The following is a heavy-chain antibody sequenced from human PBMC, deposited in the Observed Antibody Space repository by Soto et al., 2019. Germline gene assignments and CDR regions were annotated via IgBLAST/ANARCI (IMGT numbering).Heavy chain of an antibody. V-gene: IGHV1-18*01. D-gene: IGHD2-2*01. CDR3: AKDASSWFYYYYGMYV. J-gene: IGHJ6*02. CDR2: ISGYNDNT. Sequence: QIQLVQSGPEVRKPGASVKVSCKASGYIFSNFGISWVRQAPGQGLEWMGWISGYNDNTNYAQKFQDRVRMTTDISTSTAYMELTTLRSEDTAVYYCAKDASSWFYYYYGMYVWGQGTTVTVS. CDR1: GYIFSNFG.